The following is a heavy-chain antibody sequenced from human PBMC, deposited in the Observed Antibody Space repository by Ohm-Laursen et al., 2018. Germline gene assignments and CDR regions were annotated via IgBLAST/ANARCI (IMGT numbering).Heavy chain of an antibody. CDR2: IYWDDDK. D-gene: IGHD6-19*01. CDR3: ARIRVAVAEFDY. Sequence: TQTLTLTCTFSGFSLSTPGVALAWIRQPPRKAPEWLGNIYWDDDKRYSPSLKSRLTITKDSSKNQVVLTMTNMDPADTATYYCARIRVAVAEFDYWGQGTLVTVSS. CDR1: GFSLSTPGVA. V-gene: IGHV2-5*02. J-gene: IGHJ4*02.